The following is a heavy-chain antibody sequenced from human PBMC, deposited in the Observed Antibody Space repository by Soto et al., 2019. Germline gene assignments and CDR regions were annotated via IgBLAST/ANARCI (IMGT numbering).Heavy chain of an antibody. CDR1: GGTFRSYA. V-gene: IGHV1-69*13. D-gene: IGHD3-9*01. Sequence: SVQVSCKASGGTFRSYAISGVRPAPGQGLEWVGGIIPIFGTANYAQKFQGRVTITADESTSTAYMELSSLRSEDTAVYYCARVVGPNYDILTGYSSVPSYYYYGMDVWGQGTTVTLSS. J-gene: IGHJ6*02. CDR3: ARVVGPNYDILTGYSSVPSYYYYGMDV. CDR2: IIPIFGTA.